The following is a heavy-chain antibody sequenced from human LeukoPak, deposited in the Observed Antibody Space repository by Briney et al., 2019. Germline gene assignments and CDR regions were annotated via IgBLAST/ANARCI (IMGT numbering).Heavy chain of an antibody. CDR2: IYYSGST. Sequence: SETLSLTCTVSGGSISSYYWSWIRQPPGKGLEWIGYIYYSGSTNYNPSLKSRGTISVDTSKNQFSLKLSSVTAADTAVYYCARRKEDFDYWGQGTLVTVSS. CDR3: ARRKEDFDY. J-gene: IGHJ4*02. CDR1: GGSISSYY. V-gene: IGHV4-59*08.